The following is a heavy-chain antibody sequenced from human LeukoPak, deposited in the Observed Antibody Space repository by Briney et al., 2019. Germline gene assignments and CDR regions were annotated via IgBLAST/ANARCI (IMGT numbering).Heavy chain of an antibody. D-gene: IGHD4/OR15-4a*01. CDR1: GFTFGDYA. Sequence: GGSLRLSCTASGFTFGDYAMSWFRQAPGKGLEWVSFIYSGGSTYYADSVKGRFTISRDNSKNTLYLQMNSLRADDTAVYYCARRAGAYSHPYDYWGQGTLVTVSS. J-gene: IGHJ4*02. CDR2: IYSGGST. V-gene: IGHV3-53*01. CDR3: ARRAGAYSHPYDY.